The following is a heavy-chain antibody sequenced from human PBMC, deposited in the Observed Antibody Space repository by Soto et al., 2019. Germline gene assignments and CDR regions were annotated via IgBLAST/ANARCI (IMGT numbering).Heavy chain of an antibody. CDR2: IWYDGSNK. D-gene: IGHD3-10*01. J-gene: IGHJ4*02. CDR1: GFTFSSYG. CDR3: ARDLRRHYGSGSYSLGDY. V-gene: IGHV3-33*01. Sequence: LRLSCAASGFTFSSYGMHWVRQAPGKGLEWVAVIWYDGSNKYYADSVKGRFTISRDNSKNTLYLQMNSLRAEDTAVYYCARDLRRHYGSGSYSLGDYWGQGTLVTVSS.